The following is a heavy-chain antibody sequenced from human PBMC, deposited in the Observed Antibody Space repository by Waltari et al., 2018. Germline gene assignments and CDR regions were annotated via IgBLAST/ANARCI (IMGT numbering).Heavy chain of an antibody. V-gene: IGHV3-74*03. CDR2: MSNDDSSI. Sequence: EEQLLVSGVGLLRPVDSLGLSCEASGFAFGNYFSNCVRPSLGRGLGWLARMSNDDSSITYADSGKGRFNISRDNAKNTRYMQKKRLRAEETVDYYGERLAQRTYKSPVPGRQYYYGMDVWGQGTTVTVSS. CDR1: GFAFGNYF. D-gene: IGHD3-10*01. CDR3: ERLAQRTYKSPVPGRQYYYGMDV. J-gene: IGHJ6*02.